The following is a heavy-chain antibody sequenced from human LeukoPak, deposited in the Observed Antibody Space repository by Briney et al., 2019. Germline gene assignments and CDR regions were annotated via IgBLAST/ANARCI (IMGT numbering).Heavy chain of an antibody. CDR3: ARDGNWNDGTLDY. CDR2: IYYSGST. Sequence: PSETLSLTCTVSGGSISSSSYYWGWIRPPPGKGLEWIGSIYYSGSTYYNPSLKSRVTISVDTSKNQFSLKLSSVTAADTAVYYWARDGNWNDGTLDYWGQGTLVTVSS. V-gene: IGHV4-39*07. J-gene: IGHJ4*02. D-gene: IGHD1-20*01. CDR1: GGSISSSSYY.